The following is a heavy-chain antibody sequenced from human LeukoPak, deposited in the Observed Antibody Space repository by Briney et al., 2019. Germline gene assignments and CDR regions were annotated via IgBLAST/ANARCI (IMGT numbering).Heavy chain of an antibody. J-gene: IGHJ4*02. D-gene: IGHD6-13*01. CDR3: AKGTGRNSSIAASGT. Sequence: GGSLRLSCAASGFTFSNYAMSWVRQAPGKGLEWVSVISGSGGSTYYADSVKGRFTISRDNSKNTLYLQVNSLRAEDTAVYYCAKGTGRNSSIAASGTWGQGTLVTVSS. CDR2: ISGSGGST. V-gene: IGHV3-23*01. CDR1: GFTFSNYA.